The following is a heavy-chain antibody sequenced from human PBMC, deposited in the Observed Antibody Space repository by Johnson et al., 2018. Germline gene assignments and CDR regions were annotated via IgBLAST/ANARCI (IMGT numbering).Heavy chain of an antibody. Sequence: EVQLLESGGGLVQPGGSLRLSCGAFGFSFRDYWMTWVRQAPGKGLAWVANIEDDGDDKNYVDSVRGRFIVSRDNAETLLFLKMSSLRAEDTAVSYCARDIPRGANYFDSWGHGTLVTVSS. CDR1: GFSFRDYW. V-gene: IGHV3-7*01. D-gene: IGHD1-26*01. CDR3: ARDIPRGANYFDS. CDR2: IEDDGDDK. J-gene: IGHJ4*01.